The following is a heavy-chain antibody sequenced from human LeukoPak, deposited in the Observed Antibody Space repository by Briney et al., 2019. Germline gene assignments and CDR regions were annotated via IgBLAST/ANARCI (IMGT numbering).Heavy chain of an antibody. CDR1: GGSISSGGYY. CDR2: IYHSGST. J-gene: IGHJ3*02. Sequence: SETLSLTCTVSGGSISSGGYYWSWIRQPPGKGLEWIGYIYHSGSTYYNPSLKSQVTISVDRSKNQFSLKLSSVTAADTAVYYCARDAGVAAAGTSAFDIWGQGTMVTVSS. CDR3: ARDAGVAAAGTSAFDI. D-gene: IGHD6-13*01. V-gene: IGHV4-30-2*01.